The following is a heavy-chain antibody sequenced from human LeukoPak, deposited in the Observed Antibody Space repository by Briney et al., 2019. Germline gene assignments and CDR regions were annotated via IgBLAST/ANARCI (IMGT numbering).Heavy chain of an antibody. CDR1: GYTFTSYD. CDR2: MNPNSGNT. D-gene: IGHD3-3*01. Sequence: ASVKVSCKASGYTFTSYDINWVRQATGQGLEWMGWMNPNSGNTGYAQKFQGGVTITRNTSISTAYMELSSLRSEDTAVYYCARGVTSYYYYYMDVWGKGTTVTVSS. J-gene: IGHJ6*03. V-gene: IGHV1-8*03. CDR3: ARGVTSYYYYYMDV.